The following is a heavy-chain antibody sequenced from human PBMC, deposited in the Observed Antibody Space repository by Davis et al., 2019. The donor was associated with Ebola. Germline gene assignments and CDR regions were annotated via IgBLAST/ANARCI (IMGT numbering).Heavy chain of an antibody. J-gene: IGHJ4*02. CDR1: GFTFSDYY. CDR2: ISSSGSTI. CDR3: ARDTGVGATTGYFDY. V-gene: IGHV3-11*04. D-gene: IGHD1-26*01. Sequence: GESLKISCAASGFTFSDYYMSWIRQAPGKGLEWVSYISSSGSTIYYADSVKGRFTISRDNAKNSLYLQMNSLRDEDTAVYSCARDTGVGATTGYFDYWGQGTLVTVSS.